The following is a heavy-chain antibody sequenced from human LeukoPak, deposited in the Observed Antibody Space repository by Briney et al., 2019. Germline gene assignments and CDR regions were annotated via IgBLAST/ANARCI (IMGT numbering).Heavy chain of an antibody. CDR3: ARGTLYGDTGFDY. V-gene: IGHV1-2*02. CDR2: INPNSGGT. Sequence: ASVKVSCKASGYTFTGYYMHLVRQAPGQGLEWMGWINPNSGGTNYAQKFQGRLTMTRDTSISTAYMELSRLRSDDTAVYYCARGTLYGDTGFDYWGQGTLVTVSS. D-gene: IGHD4-17*01. J-gene: IGHJ4*02. CDR1: GYTFTGYY.